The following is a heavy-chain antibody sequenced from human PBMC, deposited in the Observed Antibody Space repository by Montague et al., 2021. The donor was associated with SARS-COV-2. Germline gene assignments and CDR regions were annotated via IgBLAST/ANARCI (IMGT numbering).Heavy chain of an antibody. CDR3: ARSTFYSSGWWDNWYFDL. Sequence: SETLSLTCIVSGGSINSFYWSWIRQPPGKGLEWIGYIYHSGTTHYSPSLKSRVAISLDTSKNQFSLTLNSVTAADTAVYYCARSTFYSSGWWDNWYFDLWGRGTLVTVSS. D-gene: IGHD6-19*01. J-gene: IGHJ2*01. CDR2: IYHSGTT. V-gene: IGHV4-59*12. CDR1: GGSINSFY.